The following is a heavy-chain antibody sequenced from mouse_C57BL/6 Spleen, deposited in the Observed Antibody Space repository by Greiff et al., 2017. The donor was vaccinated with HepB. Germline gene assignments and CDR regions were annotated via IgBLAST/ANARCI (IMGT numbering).Heavy chain of an antibody. J-gene: IGHJ1*03. CDR2: IDPSDSYT. CDR1: GYTFTSYW. V-gene: IGHV1-69*01. D-gene: IGHD1-1*01. Sequence: QVQLQQPGAELVMPGASVKLSCKASGYTFTSYWMHWVKQRPGQGLEWIGEIDPSDSYTNYNQKFKGKARLTVDTSSSTAYMQLSSLTSEDSAVYYCARLGYGSSRGYFDVWGTGTTVTVSS. CDR3: ARLGYGSSRGYFDV.